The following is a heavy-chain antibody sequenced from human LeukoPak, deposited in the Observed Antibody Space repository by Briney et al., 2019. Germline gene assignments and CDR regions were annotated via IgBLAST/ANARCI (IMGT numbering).Heavy chain of an antibody. V-gene: IGHV4-38-2*02. CDR3: ASVSPAADY. CDR1: GYSISSGYY. J-gene: IGHJ4*02. Sequence: PSETLSLTCSVSGYSISSGYYWAWVRQFPGKGLEWIGSINHSWTTYYNPSFKSRATISVDTSKNQYSLRVSSVTAADTAVYYCASVSPAADYRGQGTLVTVSS. CDR2: INHSWTT.